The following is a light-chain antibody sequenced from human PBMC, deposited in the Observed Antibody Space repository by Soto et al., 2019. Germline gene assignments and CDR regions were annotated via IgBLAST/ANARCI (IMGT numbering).Light chain of an antibody. Sequence: QSALTQPASVSGSPGQSITISCTGTSSDVGGYNYVSWYQQHPGKAPKLMIYDVSNRPSGVSNRFSGSKSGNTASLTISGRQAEDEADYYCSSYTSSSTLVFGGGNKVTVL. CDR3: SSYTSSSTLV. CDR2: DVS. CDR1: SSDVGGYNY. V-gene: IGLV2-14*01. J-gene: IGLJ2*01.